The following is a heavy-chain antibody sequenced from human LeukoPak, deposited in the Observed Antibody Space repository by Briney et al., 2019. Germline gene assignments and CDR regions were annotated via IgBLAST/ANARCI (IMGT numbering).Heavy chain of an antibody. V-gene: IGHV4-31*03. CDR2: IYYSGST. CDR1: GGSISSGGYY. D-gene: IGHD1/OR15-1a*01. J-gene: IGHJ5*02. CDR3: ARLNNHNWFDP. Sequence: PSQTLSLTCTVSGGSISSGGYYWSWIRQHPGKDLEWIGYIYYSGSTNYSPSLKSRVTISVDTSKNQFSLKLSSVTAADTAVYYCARLNNHNWFDPWGQGTLVTVSS.